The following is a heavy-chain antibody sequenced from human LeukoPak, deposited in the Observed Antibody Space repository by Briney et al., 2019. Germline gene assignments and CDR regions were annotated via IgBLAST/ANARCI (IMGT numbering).Heavy chain of an antibody. CDR3: ASKIVGANYFDY. CDR2: IIPIFGTA. V-gene: IGHV1-69*05. D-gene: IGHD1-26*01. J-gene: IGHJ4*02. Sequence: ASVKVSCKASGGTFSSYAISWVRQAPGQGLEWMGGIIPIFGTANYAQKFQGRVTITTDESTSTAYMELSSLRSEDTAVYYCASKIVGANYFDYWGQGTLVTVSS. CDR1: GGTFSSYA.